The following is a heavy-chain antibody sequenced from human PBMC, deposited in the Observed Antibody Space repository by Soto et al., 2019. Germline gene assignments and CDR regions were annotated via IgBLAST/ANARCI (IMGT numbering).Heavy chain of an antibody. CDR1: GFTFSNAW. CDR3: TTESEGVAD. J-gene: IGHJ1*01. V-gene: IGHV3-15*01. CDR2: IKNKIDGGTT. D-gene: IGHD6-13*01. Sequence: EVQLVESGGGLVEPGGSLRLSCAASGFTFSNAWMSWVRQVPGKGLEWVGRIKNKIDGGTTDYAAPVKGRFAISRDDSKNTLYLQMNSLKTEDTAGYYCTTESEGVADWGPGTLVTVSS.